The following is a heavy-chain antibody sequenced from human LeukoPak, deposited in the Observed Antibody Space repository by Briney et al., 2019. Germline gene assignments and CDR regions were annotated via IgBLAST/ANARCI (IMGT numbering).Heavy chain of an antibody. CDR1: GDSISSTTYF. D-gene: IGHD2-2*01. Sequence: PSETLSLTCTVSGDSISSTTYFWAWIRQPPGKGLEWIGTIYYSGNTYYNPSLKSRVTISIDTSKKQFSLKLTSVTAADTAVYYCARLSSNPGPVRYWGQGTLVTVSS. CDR2: IYYSGNT. CDR3: ARLSSNPGPVRY. V-gene: IGHV4-39*01. J-gene: IGHJ4*02.